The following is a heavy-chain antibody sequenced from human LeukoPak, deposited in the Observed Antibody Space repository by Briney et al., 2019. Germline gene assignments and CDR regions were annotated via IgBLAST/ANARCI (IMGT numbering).Heavy chain of an antibody. CDR2: IYHSGST. Sequence: KASQTLSLTCAVSGGSISSGGYSWSWIRQPPGKGLEWIGYIYHSGSTYYNPSLKSRVTISVDRSKNQFSLKLSSVTAADTAVYYCARGSVVTPDLSDYWGQGTLVTVSS. CDR1: GGSISSGGYS. V-gene: IGHV4-30-2*01. J-gene: IGHJ4*02. CDR3: ARGSVVTPDLSDY. D-gene: IGHD2-21*02.